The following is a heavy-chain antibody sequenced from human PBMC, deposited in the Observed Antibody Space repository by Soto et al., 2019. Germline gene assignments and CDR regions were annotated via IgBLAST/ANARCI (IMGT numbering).Heavy chain of an antibody. D-gene: IGHD2-8*01. CDR2: IYYSGST. CDR1: GGAISSGDYY. CDR3: ARVDYCTNGLCGSYFDS. Sequence: QVQLQESGPGLVKPSQTLSLTCTVSGGAISSGDYYWSWVRQPPGKGLQWIGHIYYSGSTYYDASLKSRVATSVDTSKNQFFLKLTSVTAADTAVYYCARVDYCTNGLCGSYFDSWGQGTLVTVSS. V-gene: IGHV4-30-4*01. J-gene: IGHJ4*02.